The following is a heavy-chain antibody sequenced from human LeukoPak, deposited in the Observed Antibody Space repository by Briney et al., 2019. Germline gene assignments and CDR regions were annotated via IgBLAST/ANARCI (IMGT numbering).Heavy chain of an antibody. D-gene: IGHD3-16*01. V-gene: IGHV4-34*01. CDR2: INHSGST. CDR1: GGSFSGYY. Sequence: PSETLSLTCAVYGGSFSGYYWSWIRQPPGKGLEWIGEINHSGSTNYNPSLKSRVTISVDTSKNQFSLKLNSVTAADTAVYYCAREGGAGAFDIWGQGTMVTVSS. J-gene: IGHJ3*02. CDR3: AREGGAGAFDI.